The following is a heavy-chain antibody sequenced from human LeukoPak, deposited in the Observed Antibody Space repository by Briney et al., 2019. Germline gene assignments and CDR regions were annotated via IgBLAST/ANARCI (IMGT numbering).Heavy chain of an antibody. V-gene: IGHV1-18*01. CDR1: GYTFTSYG. D-gene: IGHD3-3*01. Sequence: ASVKVSCKASGYTFTSYGISWVRQAPGQGLEWMGWTSAYNGNTNYAQKLQGRVTMTTDTSTSTAYMELRSLRSDDTAVYYCARVYQSDFWSGYYPYYYYYGMDVWGQGTTVTVSS. CDR3: ARVYQSDFWSGYYPYYYYYGMDV. J-gene: IGHJ6*02. CDR2: TSAYNGNT.